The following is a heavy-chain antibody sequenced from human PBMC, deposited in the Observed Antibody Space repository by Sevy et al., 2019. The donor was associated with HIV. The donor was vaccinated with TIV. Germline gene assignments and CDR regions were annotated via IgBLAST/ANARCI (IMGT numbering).Heavy chain of an antibody. Sequence: GGSLRLSCAASGFTFSSYAMHWVRQAPGKGLEWVAVISYDGSNKYYANSVKGRFTISSDNSRNTLYLQMNGLRAEETAVYYCASVYYDSSGYPHWGQGTLVTVSS. V-gene: IGHV3-30-3*01. CDR2: ISYDGSNK. CDR3: ASVYYDSSGYPH. J-gene: IGHJ1*01. CDR1: GFTFSSYA. D-gene: IGHD3-22*01.